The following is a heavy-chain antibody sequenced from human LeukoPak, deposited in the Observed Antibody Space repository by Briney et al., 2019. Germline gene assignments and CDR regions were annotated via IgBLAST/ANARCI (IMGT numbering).Heavy chain of an antibody. D-gene: IGHD2-15*01. CDR3: ARAGYGIVVVPLGY. J-gene: IGHJ4*02. Sequence: GGSLRLSCAASGFTFSSYGMHWVRQAPGKGLEWVAVTWYDGSNKYYADSVKGRFTISRDNSKNTLYLQMNSLRAEDTAVYYCARAGYGIVVVPLGYWGQGTLVTVSS. V-gene: IGHV3-33*01. CDR2: TWYDGSNK. CDR1: GFTFSSYG.